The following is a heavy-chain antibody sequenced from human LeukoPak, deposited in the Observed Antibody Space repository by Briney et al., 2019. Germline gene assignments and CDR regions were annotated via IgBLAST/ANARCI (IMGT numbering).Heavy chain of an antibody. V-gene: IGHV3-30*02. D-gene: IGHD6-13*01. CDR2: IRYDGSNK. CDR1: GFTFSSYG. Sequence: AGGSLRLSCAASGFTFSSYGMHWVRQAPGKGLEWVAFIRYDGSNKYYADSVKGRFTISRDNSKNTLYLQMNSLRAEDTAVYYCAKAGAAAGSPLDYFDYWGQGTLVTVSS. CDR3: AKAGAAAGSPLDYFDY. J-gene: IGHJ4*02.